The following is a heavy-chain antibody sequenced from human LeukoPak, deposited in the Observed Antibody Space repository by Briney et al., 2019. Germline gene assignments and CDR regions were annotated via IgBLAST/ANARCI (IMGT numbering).Heavy chain of an antibody. J-gene: IGHJ3*02. V-gene: IGHV3-30*18. CDR3: AKGRYTYGFHAFDI. CDR2: ISYDGPNK. Sequence: GGSLRLSCAASGFTFSSYGMHWVRQAPGKGLEWVAVISYDGPNKYYADSVKGRFTISRDNSKNTLYLQMNSLRAEDTAIYYCAKGRYTYGFHAFDIWGQGTMVTVSS. D-gene: IGHD5-18*01. CDR1: GFTFSSYG.